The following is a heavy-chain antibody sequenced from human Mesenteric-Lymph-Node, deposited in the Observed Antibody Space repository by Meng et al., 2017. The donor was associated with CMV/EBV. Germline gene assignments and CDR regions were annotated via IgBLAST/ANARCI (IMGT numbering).Heavy chain of an antibody. CDR2: IYTGGTT. CDR1: GFISDDYA. V-gene: IGHV3-NL1*01. Sequence: GGSLRLSCAASGFISDDYAMHWVRQAPGKGLEWVSVIYTGGTTFYADSVKGRFTISRDNSKNTLYLQMSSLRPEDTAVYYCTNPSSRWGQGTLVTVSS. CDR3: TNPSSR. J-gene: IGHJ4*02.